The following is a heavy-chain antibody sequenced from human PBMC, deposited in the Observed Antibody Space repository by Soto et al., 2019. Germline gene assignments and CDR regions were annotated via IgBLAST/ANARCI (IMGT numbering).Heavy chain of an antibody. J-gene: IGHJ4*02. CDR1: VGSFSVYF. V-gene: IGHV4-34*01. D-gene: IGHD1-1*01. CDR3: VRGPYNYNSRYFDY. CDR2: INHSGIT. Sequence: ASETLSLTCTVPVGSFSVYFWTWIRQPPGKGLEWLAEINHSGITNYNPSVESRVSMSVDTSKNQFSLRLYSVTAADTAVYYCVRGPYNYNSRYFDYWGQGTMFTVSS.